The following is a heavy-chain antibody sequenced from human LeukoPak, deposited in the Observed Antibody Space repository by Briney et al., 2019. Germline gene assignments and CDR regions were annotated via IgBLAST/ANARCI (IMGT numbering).Heavy chain of an antibody. CDR1: GGSISSSRYY. CDR3: ARELSGSYYS. J-gene: IGHJ4*02. V-gene: IGHV4-39*07. D-gene: IGHD1-26*01. Sequence: SETLSLTCIVSGGSISSSRYYWGWIRQSPGEGLEWTGNIYYSGNTYYNPSLKSRVTISVDTSNNQFSLRLSSVTAADTAVYYCARELSGSYYSWGQGTLITVSS. CDR2: IYYSGNT.